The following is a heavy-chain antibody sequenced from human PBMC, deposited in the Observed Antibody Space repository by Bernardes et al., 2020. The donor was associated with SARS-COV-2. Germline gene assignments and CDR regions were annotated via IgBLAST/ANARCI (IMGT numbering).Heavy chain of an antibody. CDR2: ISAYNGNT. V-gene: IGHV1-18*01. CDR1: GYTFTSYG. D-gene: IGHD3-22*01. Sequence: ASMKVSCKASGYTFTSYGISWVRQAPGQGLEWMGWISAYNGNTNYAQKLQGRVTMTTDTSTSTAYMELRSLRSDDTAVYYCARSWNYYDSSGSPFYGMDVWGQGTTVTVSS. CDR3: ARSWNYYDSSGSPFYGMDV. J-gene: IGHJ6*02.